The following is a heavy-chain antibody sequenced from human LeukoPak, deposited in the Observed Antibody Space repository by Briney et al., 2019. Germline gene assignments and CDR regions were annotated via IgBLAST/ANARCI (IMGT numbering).Heavy chain of an antibody. Sequence: GGSLRLSCAAPGFTFSNAWMSWVRQAPGKGLEWVGRIKSKTDGGTTDYAAPVKGRFTISRDDSKNTLYLQMNSLKTEDTAVYYCTTDLGQWLAIRDNWFYPWGQGTLVTVSS. V-gene: IGHV3-15*01. CDR2: IKSKTDGGTT. D-gene: IGHD6-19*01. CDR1: GFTFSNAW. CDR3: TTDLGQWLAIRDNWFYP. J-gene: IGHJ5*02.